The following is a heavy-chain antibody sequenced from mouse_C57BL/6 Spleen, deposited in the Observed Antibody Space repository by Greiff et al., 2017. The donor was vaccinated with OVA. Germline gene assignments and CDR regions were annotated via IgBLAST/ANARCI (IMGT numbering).Heavy chain of an antibody. CDR1: GYSITSGYY. D-gene: IGHD4-1*01. CDR3: ARELTDYAMDY. J-gene: IGHJ4*01. CDR2: ISYDGSN. Sequence: EVKLQDSGPGLVKPSQSLSLTCSVTGYSITSGYYWNWIRQFPGNKLEWMRYISYDGSNNYNPSLKNRISITRDTSKNQFFLKLNSVTTEDTATYYCARELTDYAMDYWGQGTSVTVSS. V-gene: IGHV3-6*01.